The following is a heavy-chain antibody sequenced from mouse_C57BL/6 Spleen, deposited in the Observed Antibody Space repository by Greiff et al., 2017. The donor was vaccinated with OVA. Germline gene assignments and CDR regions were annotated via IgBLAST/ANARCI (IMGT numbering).Heavy chain of an antibody. CDR3: ARGIYYYGSSYLDY. D-gene: IGHD1-1*01. J-gene: IGHJ2*01. Sequence: VKQRPGQGLEWIGDIYPGSGSTNYNEKFKSKATLTVDTSSSTAYMQLSSLTSEDSAVYYCARGIYYYGSSYLDYWGQDTTLTVSS. V-gene: IGHV1-55*01. CDR2: IYPGSGST.